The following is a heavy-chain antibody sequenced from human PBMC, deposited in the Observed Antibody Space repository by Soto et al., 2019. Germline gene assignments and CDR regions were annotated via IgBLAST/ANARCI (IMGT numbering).Heavy chain of an antibody. Sequence: LSCAASGFPFSSFGMNWVRQAPGKGLEWVAGISNEGSNKYYADSVKGRFTISRDNSKNTLYLQMNSLRAEDTAVYYCAKDRDSSGFFDYWGQGTLVTVSS. CDR1: GFPFSSFG. CDR3: AKDRDSSGFFDY. CDR2: ISNEGSNK. V-gene: IGHV3-30*18. D-gene: IGHD3-22*01. J-gene: IGHJ4*02.